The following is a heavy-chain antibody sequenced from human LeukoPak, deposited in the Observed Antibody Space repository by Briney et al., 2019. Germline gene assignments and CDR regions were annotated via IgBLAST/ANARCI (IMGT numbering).Heavy chain of an antibody. D-gene: IGHD5-24*01. Sequence: SVTLSLTCTVSGGSISSHYWSWIRQPPGKGLEWIGYIYYSRSTNYNPSLKSRVTISVDTSKNQFSLKLSSVTAADTAVYYCARDGCRDGYNYCWFDPWGQGTLVTVSS. CDR3: ARDGCRDGYNYCWFDP. V-gene: IGHV4-59*11. CDR2: IYYSRST. CDR1: GGSISSHY. J-gene: IGHJ5*02.